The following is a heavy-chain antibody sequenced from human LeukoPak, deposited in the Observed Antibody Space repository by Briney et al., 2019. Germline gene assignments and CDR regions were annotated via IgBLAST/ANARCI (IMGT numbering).Heavy chain of an antibody. CDR3: ARDPYSGGYGDYYYYYMDV. CDR1: GFTFSSYT. Sequence: GGSLRLSCAASGFTFSSYTMNWVRQAPGKGLEWVSSISSSRSSIYYADSMKGRFTISRDNAKNSLYLQMNSLRAEDTAVYYCARDPYSGGYGDYYYYYMDVWGKGTTVTISS. CDR2: ISSSRSSI. V-gene: IGHV3-21*01. J-gene: IGHJ6*03. D-gene: IGHD1-26*01.